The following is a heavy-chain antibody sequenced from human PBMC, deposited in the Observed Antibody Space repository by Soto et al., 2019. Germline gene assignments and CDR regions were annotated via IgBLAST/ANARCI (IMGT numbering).Heavy chain of an antibody. Sequence: QVQLVQSGAEVKKPGASVKVSCKASGYTFTSYDINWVRQATGQGLEWMGWMKPNSGNTGYAQKFQGRVTMTRNTSVLTAYTEMSSLRSEDTAVYYCAREKTSYGMDVWGQGTTVTVSS. CDR3: AREKTSYGMDV. CDR1: GYTFTSYD. CDR2: MKPNSGNT. V-gene: IGHV1-8*01. J-gene: IGHJ6*02.